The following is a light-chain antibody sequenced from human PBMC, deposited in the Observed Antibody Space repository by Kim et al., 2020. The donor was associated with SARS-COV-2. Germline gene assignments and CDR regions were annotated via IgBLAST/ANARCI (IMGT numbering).Light chain of an antibody. J-gene: IGKJ2*01. V-gene: IGKV3-15*01. CDR1: QSVGSN. Sequence: EIVMTQSPATLSVSPGESATLSCRASQSVGSNLAWYQQRPGQAPRLLISGASTRATGVPARFSGSGSGTEFTLTICSPQSEDFAVYYCQQYNRWPPYIFGQGTKLEI. CDR3: QQYNRWPPYI. CDR2: GAS.